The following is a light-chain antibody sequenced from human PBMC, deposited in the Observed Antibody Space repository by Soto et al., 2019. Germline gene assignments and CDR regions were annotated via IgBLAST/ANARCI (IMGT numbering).Light chain of an antibody. J-gene: IGKJ3*01. V-gene: IGKV1-39*01. CDR2: SAS. CDR3: QQSYSTLAFT. CDR1: QSISRS. Sequence: DIQMTQSPSSLSASVGDRVTITCRASQSISRSLNWYQQKPGKAPKLLIYSASSLQSGVPSRFSGSGSGTDFTLTISSLQPEDFATYYCQQSYSTLAFTFGPGTTVDIK.